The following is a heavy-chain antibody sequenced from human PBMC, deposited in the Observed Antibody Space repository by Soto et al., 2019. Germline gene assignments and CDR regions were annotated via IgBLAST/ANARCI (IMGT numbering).Heavy chain of an antibody. V-gene: IGHV3-23*01. CDR1: GFSFSSYV. Sequence: EVQLLESGGGLIRPGGSLRLSCAASGFSFSSYVMSWVRQAPGKGLEWVASVNANGDTTHYADAVKGRVTISRDNSKNMLYLQMNSLRAEDTAVYYCAKWSYLDDWGQGTLVTVSS. CDR3: AKWSYLDD. J-gene: IGHJ4*02. D-gene: IGHD3-3*01. CDR2: VNANGDTT.